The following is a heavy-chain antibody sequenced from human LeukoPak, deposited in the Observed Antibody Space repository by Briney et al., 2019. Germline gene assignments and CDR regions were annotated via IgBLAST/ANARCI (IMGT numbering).Heavy chain of an antibody. Sequence: GGSLRLSCVGSGFTFSNYWMQWVRQATGKGLEWVADIKQDGREKYYVASVKRRFTISRDHANHSLYWQMHSLRAEDTAASYCARKMAVWGKGTTVTVSS. CDR2: IKQDGREK. D-gene: IGHD1-14*01. CDR3: ARKMAV. V-gene: IGHV3-7*03. CDR1: GFTFSNYW. J-gene: IGHJ6*04.